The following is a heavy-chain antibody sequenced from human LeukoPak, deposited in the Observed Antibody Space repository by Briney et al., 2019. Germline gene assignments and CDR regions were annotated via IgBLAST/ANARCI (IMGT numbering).Heavy chain of an antibody. D-gene: IGHD3-9*01. CDR3: AKAKGYFDWLFEGNYFDY. Sequence: PGGSLRLSCAASGFTFGTSAMRWVRQAPGKGLEWVSGISGSGGSTNYADSVKGRFTISRDNSKNTLYLQMNSLRSEDTAVYYCAKAKGYFDWLFEGNYFDYWGQGTLVTVSS. V-gene: IGHV3-23*01. CDR1: GFTFGTSA. J-gene: IGHJ4*02. CDR2: ISGSGGST.